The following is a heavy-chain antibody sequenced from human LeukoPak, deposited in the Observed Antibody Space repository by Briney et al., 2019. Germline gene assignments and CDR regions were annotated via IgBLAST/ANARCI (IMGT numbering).Heavy chain of an antibody. CDR2: IYYSGST. CDR3: AREGPHLGSYFDY. D-gene: IGHD3-10*01. Sequence: SETLSLTCTASGGSISSYYWSWIRQPPGKGLEWIGYIYYSGSTNYNPSLKSRVTISVDTSKNQFSLKLSSVTAADTAVYYCAREGPHLGSYFDYWGQGTLVTVSS. V-gene: IGHV4-59*01. J-gene: IGHJ4*02. CDR1: GGSISSYY.